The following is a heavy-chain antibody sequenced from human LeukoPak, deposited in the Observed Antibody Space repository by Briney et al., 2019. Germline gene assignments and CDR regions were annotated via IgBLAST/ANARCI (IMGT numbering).Heavy chain of an antibody. V-gene: IGHV3-15*01. J-gene: IGHJ3*02. CDR1: GFTFSNAW. CDR2: IKSKSDGRTT. Sequence: GGSLRLSCAASGFTFSNAWMNWVRQAPGKGLEWVGRIKSKSDGRTTDYAAPVKGRFTISRDDSKNTLFLQMNSLKTEDTAVYYCTTDRGLYDSSGYYYFATDIWGQGTMVTVSS. CDR3: TTDRGLYDSSGYYYFATDI. D-gene: IGHD3-22*01.